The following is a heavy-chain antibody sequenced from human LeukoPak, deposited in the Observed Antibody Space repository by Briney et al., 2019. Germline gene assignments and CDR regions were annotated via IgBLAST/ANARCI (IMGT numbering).Heavy chain of an antibody. V-gene: IGHV4-34*01. CDR2: INHSGST. D-gene: IGHD2-2*01. J-gene: IGHJ4*02. CDR1: GGSFSGYY. Sequence: PSETLSLTCAVYGGSFSGYYWSWIRHPPGKGLEWIGEINHSGSTNYNTSLKSRVTISVDTSKTQFSLKLSSVTAADTAVYYCARGHLGYCSSTSCYGYYFDYWGQGTLVTVSS. CDR3: ARGHLGYCSSTSCYGYYFDY.